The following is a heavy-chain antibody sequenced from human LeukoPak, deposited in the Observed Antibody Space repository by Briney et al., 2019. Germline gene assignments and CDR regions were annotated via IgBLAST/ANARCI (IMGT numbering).Heavy chain of an antibody. J-gene: IGHJ5*02. Sequence: SETLSLTCNVSGGSISTTTNSWGWAWIRQRPTKGLEWIGSIYYGGSPYYTSSLKSRVTISVDTSKNQFSLKLASLTAADTAVYYCARRPIVGSTGFYFDPWGPGTLVTVSS. V-gene: IGHV4-39*01. CDR2: IYYGGSP. D-gene: IGHD1-26*01. CDR1: GGSISTTTNS. CDR3: ARRPIVGSTGFYFDP.